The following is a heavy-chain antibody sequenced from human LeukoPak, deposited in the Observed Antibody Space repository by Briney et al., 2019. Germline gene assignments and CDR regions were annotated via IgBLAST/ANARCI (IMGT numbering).Heavy chain of an antibody. V-gene: IGHV4-34*01. CDR3: ARVPLRFLEPFDY. J-gene: IGHJ4*02. Sequence: SGTLSLTCAVYGGSVSGYCWSWIRQPPEKGREWIGEISHRGRTHYTPSLQSRVTMSVDTSKNQFALNLNSVTAAHTAVYYCARVPLRFLEPFDYWGQGILVTVSS. CDR2: ISHRGRT. D-gene: IGHD3-3*01. CDR1: GGSVSGYC.